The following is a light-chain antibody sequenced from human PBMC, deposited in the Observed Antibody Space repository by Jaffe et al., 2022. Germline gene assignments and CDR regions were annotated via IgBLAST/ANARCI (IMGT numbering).Light chain of an antibody. CDR1: QSLLHSNGYTY. CDR2: LGS. J-gene: IGKJ3*01. V-gene: IGKV2-28*01. Sequence: DIVMTQSPLSLPVTPGEPASISCRSSQSLLHSNGYTYLDWYLQKPGQSPHLLIYLGSNRASGVPDRFSGSGSGTDFTLKISRVETEDVGVYYCMQALQTAFTFGPGTKVDIK. CDR3: MQALQTAFT.